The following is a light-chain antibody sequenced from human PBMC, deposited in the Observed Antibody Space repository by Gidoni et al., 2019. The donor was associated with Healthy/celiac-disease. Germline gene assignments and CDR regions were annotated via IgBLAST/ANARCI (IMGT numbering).Light chain of an antibody. Sequence: SALTQPAAVSGSPGQSITISCTGTSSDVGGYNYVSWYQQHPGKAPKLMIYEVSNRPSGVSNRFSGSKSGHTASLTISGLQAEDEADYYCSSYTSSRTFYVFGTGTKVTVL. CDR1: SSDVGGYNY. CDR3: SSYTSSRTFYV. CDR2: EVS. V-gene: IGLV2-14*01. J-gene: IGLJ1*01.